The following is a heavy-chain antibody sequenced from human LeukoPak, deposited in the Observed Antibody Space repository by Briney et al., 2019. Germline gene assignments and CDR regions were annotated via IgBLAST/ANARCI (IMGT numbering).Heavy chain of an antibody. V-gene: IGHV4-59*01. CDR2: IYYSGST. CDR1: GGSISSYY. CDR3: AGIRYYYGSGSYPSPYYYYYGMDV. J-gene: IGHJ6*02. Sequence: SETLSLTCTVSGGSISSYYWSWIRQPPVKGLEWIGYIYYSGSTNYNPSLKSRVTISVDTSKNQFSLKLSSVTAADTAVYYCAGIRYYYGSGSYPSPYYYYYGMDVWGQGTTVTVSS. D-gene: IGHD3-10*01.